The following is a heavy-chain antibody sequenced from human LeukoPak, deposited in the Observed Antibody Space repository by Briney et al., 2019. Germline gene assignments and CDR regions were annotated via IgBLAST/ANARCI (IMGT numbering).Heavy chain of an antibody. Sequence: GGSLRLSCAASGFTFSSYSMNWVRQAPGKGLEWVSSISSSSSYIYYADSVKGRFTISRDNAKNSLYLQMNSLSAEDTAVYYCARTGYYYDSSGAPSDAFDIWGQGTMVTVSS. V-gene: IGHV3-21*01. D-gene: IGHD3-22*01. CDR2: ISSSSSYI. J-gene: IGHJ3*02. CDR3: ARTGYYYDSSGAPSDAFDI. CDR1: GFTFSSYS.